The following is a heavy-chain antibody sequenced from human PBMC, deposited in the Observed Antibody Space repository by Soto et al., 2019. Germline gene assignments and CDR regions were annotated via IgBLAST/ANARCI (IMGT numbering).Heavy chain of an antibody. CDR1: GGSISSGGYY. J-gene: IGHJ4*02. D-gene: IGHD7-27*01. V-gene: IGHV4-31*03. Sequence: PSETLSLTCTVSGGSISSGGYYWSWIRQHPGKGLEWIGYIYYNGDTYYNPALKSRVSISIDTSKNQFSLRLTSVTAADTAVYHCARSHRDNWGSPDYFDYWGQGTLVTVSS. CDR2: IYYNGDT. CDR3: ARSHRDNWGSPDYFDY.